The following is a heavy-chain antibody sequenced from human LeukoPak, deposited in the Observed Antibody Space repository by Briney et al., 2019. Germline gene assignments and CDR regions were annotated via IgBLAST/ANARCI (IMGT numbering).Heavy chain of an antibody. CDR3: TNSFSDFWIDS. CDR1: GLTFSDSA. CDR2: IRSKTNDYAT. D-gene: IGHD3-3*01. J-gene: IGHJ4*02. V-gene: IGHV3-73*01. Sequence: GGSLRLSCAASGLTFSDSAMHWVRQASGKGVEWVGRIRSKTNDYATAYTASMKGRFTISRDDSKNMAYLHMNSLKTEDTAVYYCTNSFSDFWIDSWGRGTLVTVSS.